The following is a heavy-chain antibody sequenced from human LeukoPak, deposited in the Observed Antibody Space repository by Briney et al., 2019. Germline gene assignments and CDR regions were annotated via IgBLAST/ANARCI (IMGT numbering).Heavy chain of an antibody. Sequence: SXXLSLTCTVSGGSISSGSYYWSWIRQPAGKGLEWIGRIYTSGSTNYNPSLKSRITITVDTSKNQFSLKLSSVTAADTAVYYCARALNYYDSSGESDDAFDIWGQGTMVTVSS. D-gene: IGHD3-22*01. CDR3: ARALNYYDSSGESDDAFDI. V-gene: IGHV4-61*02. J-gene: IGHJ3*02. CDR1: GGSISSGSYY. CDR2: IYTSGST.